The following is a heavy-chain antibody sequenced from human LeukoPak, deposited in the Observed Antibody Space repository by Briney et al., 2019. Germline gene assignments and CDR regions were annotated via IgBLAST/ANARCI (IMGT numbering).Heavy chain of an antibody. CDR2: IYTSGST. CDR1: GGSFSGYY. Sequence: KPSETLSLACAVYGGSFSGYYWSWIRQPAGKGLEWIGRIYTSGSTNYNPSLKSRVTMSVDTSKNQFSLKLSSVTAADTAVYYCARDSYIAVAGTNYYYGMGVWGQGTTVTVSS. D-gene: IGHD6-19*01. J-gene: IGHJ6*02. V-gene: IGHV4-4*07. CDR3: ARDSYIAVAGTNYYYGMGV.